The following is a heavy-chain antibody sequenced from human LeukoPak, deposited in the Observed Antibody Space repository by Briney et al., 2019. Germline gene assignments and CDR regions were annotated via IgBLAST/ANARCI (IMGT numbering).Heavy chain of an antibody. CDR2: ISYRGST. Sequence: SETLSLTCTASRGSFSPHVWTWIRQPPGRGLEWIGYISYRGSTNYSPSPKSRVAISVDTSTNQFSLKLRSVTTADTAVYYCTRALVGHTSGYDFYFDCGGQGGLVTV. D-gene: IGHD3-22*01. J-gene: IGHJ4*02. CDR3: TRALVGHTSGYDFYFDC. CDR1: RGSFSPHV. V-gene: IGHV4-59*11.